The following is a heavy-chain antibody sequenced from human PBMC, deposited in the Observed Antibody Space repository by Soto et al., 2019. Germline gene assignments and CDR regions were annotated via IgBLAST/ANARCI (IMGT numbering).Heavy chain of an antibody. CDR2: ISSSSSTI. CDR1: RFTFSSYS. V-gene: IGHV3-48*02. J-gene: IGHJ6*02. Sequence: PGASLRLSCAASRFTFSSYSMNWVRQAPGKGLEWVSYISSSSSTIYYADSVKGRFTISRDNAKNSLYLQMNSLRDEDTAVYYCARYYRGTYYYYYGMAVWGQGTTVRVS. D-gene: IGHD1-26*01. CDR3: ARYYRGTYYYYYGMAV.